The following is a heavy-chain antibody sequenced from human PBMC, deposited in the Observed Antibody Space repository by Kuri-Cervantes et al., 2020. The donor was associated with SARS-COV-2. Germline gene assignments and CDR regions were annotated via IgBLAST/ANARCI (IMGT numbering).Heavy chain of an antibody. J-gene: IGHJ4*02. D-gene: IGHD2-2*01. CDR2: ISSSGSTI. Sequence: GESLKISCAASGFTFSDYYVSWIRQAPGKGLEWVSYISSSGSTIYYADSVKGRFTISRDNAKNSLYLQMNSLRAEDTAVYYCASGWGLVVPAAMVEYWGQGTLVTVSS. V-gene: IGHV3-11*04. CDR1: GFTFSDYY. CDR3: ASGWGLVVPAAMVEY.